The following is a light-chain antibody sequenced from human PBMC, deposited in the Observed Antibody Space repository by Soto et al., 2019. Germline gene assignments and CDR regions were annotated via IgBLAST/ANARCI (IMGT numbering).Light chain of an antibody. CDR3: QQSYSTPRT. J-gene: IGKJ1*01. V-gene: IGKV1-39*01. CDR1: QSISNY. CDR2: AAS. Sequence: DIQMTQSPSSLSASVGDRVTITCRASQSISNYLNWYQQKPGKAPKLLMYAASSLQSGEPSRFSGSGSVTVFTLTISSLQPEDFATYYYQQSYSTPRTFGQGTKVEI.